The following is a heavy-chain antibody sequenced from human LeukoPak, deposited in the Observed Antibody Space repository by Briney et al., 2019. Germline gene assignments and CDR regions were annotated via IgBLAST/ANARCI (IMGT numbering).Heavy chain of an antibody. CDR3: ARSDGYGLVDI. V-gene: IGHV1-46*01. D-gene: IGHD3-10*01. J-gene: IGHJ3*02. CDR1: GYTFTSYY. Sequence: ASVKVSCKASGYTFTSYYMHWVRQAPGQGLEWMGIINPSGGSTSYAQKFQGRVTMTGDMSTSTVYMELSSLRSEDTAVYYCARSDGYGLVDIWGQGTMVTVSS. CDR2: INPSGGST.